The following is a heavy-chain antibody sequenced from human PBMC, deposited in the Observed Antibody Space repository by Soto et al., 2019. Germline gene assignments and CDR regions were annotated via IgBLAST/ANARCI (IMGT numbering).Heavy chain of an antibody. CDR1: GFTFSSYA. CDR3: ATGVAAAGGNYYYYYMDV. Sequence: RLSCAASGFTFSSYAMSWVRQAPGKGLEWVSAISGSGGSTYYADSVKGRFTISRDNSKNTLYLQMNSLRAEDTAVYYCATGVAAAGGNYYYYYMDVWGKGTTVTVSS. J-gene: IGHJ6*03. CDR2: ISGSGGST. D-gene: IGHD6-13*01. V-gene: IGHV3-23*01.